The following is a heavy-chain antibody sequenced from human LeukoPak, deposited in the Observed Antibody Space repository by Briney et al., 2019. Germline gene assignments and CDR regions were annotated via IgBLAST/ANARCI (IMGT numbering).Heavy chain of an antibody. CDR1: GDSISSYY. CDR3: ARLTRLSTSPDRYYLDY. V-gene: IGHV4-4*09. J-gene: IGHJ4*02. D-gene: IGHD6-6*01. CDR2: IYTSGGT. Sequence: KPSETLTLTCTVSGDSISSYYWSWIRQPPGKGLEWIGYIYTSGGTNYIPSLKGRVTISIDTSKNQFSLKLSSVTAADSAVYYCARLTRLSTSPDRYYLDYWGQGTLVTVSS.